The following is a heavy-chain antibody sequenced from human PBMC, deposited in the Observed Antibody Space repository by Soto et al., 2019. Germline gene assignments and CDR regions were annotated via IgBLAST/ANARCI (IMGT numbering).Heavy chain of an antibody. CDR1: RDTFTSYY. D-gene: IGHD1-26*01. V-gene: IGHV1-46*01. Sequence: QLVQSGGEVQQPGASVKVSCKAPRDTFTSYYINWVRQAPGQGLEWMGVINPHGGSTAYAQKCKGRGTLTRDTSASTVYMEVSSLTSEDTAMYYCARSSGGNFGIIIEGTNWFAPWGQGTLVTVSS. CDR2: INPHGGST. J-gene: IGHJ5*02. CDR3: ARSSGGNFGIIIEGTNWFAP.